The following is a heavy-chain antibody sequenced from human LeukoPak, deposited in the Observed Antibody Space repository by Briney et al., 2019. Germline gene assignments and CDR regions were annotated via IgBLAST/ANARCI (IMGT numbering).Heavy chain of an antibody. CDR2: ISAYNGNT. V-gene: IGHV1-18*01. Sequence: ASVKVSCKASGYTFTSYGISWVRQAPGQGLEWMGWISAYNGNTNYAQKLQGRVTMTTDTSTSTAYMELRSLRSDDTAVYYCGIAVAGYYYYYMDVWGKRTTVTVSS. J-gene: IGHJ6*03. CDR3: GIAVAGYYYYYMDV. CDR1: GYTFTSYG. D-gene: IGHD6-19*01.